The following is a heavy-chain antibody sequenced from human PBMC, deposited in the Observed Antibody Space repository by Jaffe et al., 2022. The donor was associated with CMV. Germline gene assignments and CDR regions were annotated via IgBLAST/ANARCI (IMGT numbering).Heavy chain of an antibody. V-gene: IGHV4-59*08. J-gene: IGHJ4*02. CDR3: ARPQYGDPYYFDY. CDR2: IYYSGST. Sequence: QVQLQESGPGLVKPSETLSLTCTVSGGSISSYYWSWIRQPPGKGLEWIGYIYYSGSTNYNPSLKSRVTISVDTSKNQFSLKLSSVTAADTAVYYCARPQYGDPYYFDYWGQGTLVTVSS. D-gene: IGHD4-17*01. CDR1: GGSISSYY.